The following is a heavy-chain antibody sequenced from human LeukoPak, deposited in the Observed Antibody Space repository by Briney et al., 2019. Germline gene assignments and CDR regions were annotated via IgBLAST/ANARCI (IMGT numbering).Heavy chain of an antibody. V-gene: IGHV3-9*01. J-gene: IGHJ6*03. CDR3: AKHWSYCSTTSCFFNYYYYYMDV. Sequence: GGSLRLSCAASGFTFDDYAMHWVRHAPGKGLEWVSGISWNSGSIGYADSVKGRFTISRENAKNSLYLQMNSVRGGDTAVYYCAKHWSYCSTTSCFFNYYYYYMDVWGKGTTVTVSS. CDR2: ISWNSGSI. CDR1: GFTFDDYA. D-gene: IGHD2-2*01.